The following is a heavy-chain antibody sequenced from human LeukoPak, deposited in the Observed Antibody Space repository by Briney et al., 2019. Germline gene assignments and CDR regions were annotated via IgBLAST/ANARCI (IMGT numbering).Heavy chain of an antibody. CDR2: ISAYNGHT. D-gene: IGHD6-13*01. J-gene: IGHJ4*02. CDR3: ARLLLTEYKSGWYGHNFDY. Sequence: ASVKVSCTASGYTFTSYGISWVRQAPGQGLEWMGWISAYNGHTNYAQKFQGVFTMTTDTSTGTAYMELRSLRSDDTAVYYCARLLLTEYKSGWYGHNFDYWGQGTQVTVSS. CDR1: GYTFTSYG. V-gene: IGHV1-18*01.